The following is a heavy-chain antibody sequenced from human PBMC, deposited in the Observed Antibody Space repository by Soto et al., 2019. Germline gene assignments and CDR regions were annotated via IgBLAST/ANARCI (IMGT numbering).Heavy chain of an antibody. J-gene: IGHJ6*02. V-gene: IGHV1-58*01. D-gene: IGHD4-17*01. CDR2: IVVGSGNT. Sequence: SVKVSCKAAGFTFTSSAVQWVRQARGQRLEWIGWIVVGSGNTNYAQKFQERVTITRDMSTSTAYMELSSLRSEDTAVYYCAADQGGDRYYYYYGMDVWGQGTTVTVS. CDR3: AADQGGDRYYYYYGMDV. CDR1: GFTFTSSA.